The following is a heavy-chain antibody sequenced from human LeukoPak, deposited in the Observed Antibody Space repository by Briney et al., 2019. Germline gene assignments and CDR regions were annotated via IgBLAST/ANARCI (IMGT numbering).Heavy chain of an antibody. V-gene: IGHV3-30*18. CDR3: AKDVAAAGHYYYMDV. D-gene: IGHD6-13*01. J-gene: IGHJ6*03. CDR1: GLTFSATG. Sequence: PGRSLRLSCAASGLTFSATGMHWVRQAPGKGLEWVAVISYDAYYAYYTESVKGRFTISRDNSKDTLYLQMNSLRAEDTAVYYCAKDVAAAGHYYYMDVWGKGTTVTVSS. CDR2: ISYDAYYA.